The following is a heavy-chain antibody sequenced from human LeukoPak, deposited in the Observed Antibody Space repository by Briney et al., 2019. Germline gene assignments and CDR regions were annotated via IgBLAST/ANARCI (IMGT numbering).Heavy chain of an antibody. CDR1: GFAFSNAW. D-gene: IGHD5-24*01. CDR3: ARVTRLQANDY. Sequence: GGSLRLSCAASGFAFSNAWMNWVRQAPGKGLEWVAVIWYDGSNKYYADSVKGRFTISRDNSKNTLYLQMNSLRAEDTAVYYCARVTRLQANDYWGQGTLVTVSS. V-gene: IGHV3-33*08. CDR2: IWYDGSNK. J-gene: IGHJ4*02.